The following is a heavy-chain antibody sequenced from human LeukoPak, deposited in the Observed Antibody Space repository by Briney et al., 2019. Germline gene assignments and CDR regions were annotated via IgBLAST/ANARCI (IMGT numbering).Heavy chain of an antibody. J-gene: IGHJ4*02. D-gene: IGHD3-22*01. CDR3: SSVAYDNSGLPFDY. CDR2: ISSSSSTI. CDR1: GFTFSSYS. V-gene: IGHV3-48*01. Sequence: PGGSLRLSCAASGFTFSSYSMNWVRQAPGKGLEWVSYISSSSSTIYYADSVKGRFTISRDNSKNTLYLQMNSLRAEDTAVYYCSSVAYDNSGLPFDYWGQGTLVTVSS.